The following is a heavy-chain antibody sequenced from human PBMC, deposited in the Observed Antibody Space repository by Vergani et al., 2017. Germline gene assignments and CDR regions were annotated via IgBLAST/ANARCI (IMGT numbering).Heavy chain of an antibody. CDR3: ARSTGRRDGYNWEQYYFDY. D-gene: IGHD5-24*01. J-gene: IGHJ4*02. Sequence: QVQLQESGPGLVKPSQTLSLTCTVSGGSISSGSYYWSWIRQPAGKGLEWIGRIYTSGSINYNPSLKSRVTISVDTSKNQFTLKLSSVTAADTAVYYCARSTGRRDGYNWEQYYFDYWGQGTLVTVSS. V-gene: IGHV4-61*02. CDR1: GGSISSGSYY. CDR2: IYTSGSI.